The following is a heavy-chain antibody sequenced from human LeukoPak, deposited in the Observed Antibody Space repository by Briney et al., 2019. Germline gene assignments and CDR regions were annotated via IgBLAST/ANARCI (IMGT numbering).Heavy chain of an antibody. CDR2: IYSGGST. V-gene: IGHV3-53*01. CDR3: GLGYYDILTGYSYYFDY. Sequence: PGGSLRLSCAASGFTVSSNYMSWVRQAPGKGLEWVSVIYSGGSTYYADSVEGRFTISRDNSKNTLYLQMNSLRAEDTAVYYCGLGYYDILTGYSYYFDYWGQGTLVTVSS. D-gene: IGHD3-9*01. CDR1: GFTVSSNY. J-gene: IGHJ4*02.